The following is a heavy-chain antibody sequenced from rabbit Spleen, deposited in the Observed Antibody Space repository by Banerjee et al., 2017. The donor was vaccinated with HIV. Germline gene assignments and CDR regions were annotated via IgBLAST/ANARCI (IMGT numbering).Heavy chain of an antibody. CDR2: IYAGSSGST. D-gene: IGHD1-1*01. Sequence: QEQLEESGGDLVKPEGSLTLTCTASGFSFSSSYWICWVRQAPGKGLEWIACIYAGSSGSTYYASWAKGRFTISKTSSTTVTLQMTSLTAADTATYFCARGSGAGGYNSNLWGQGTLVTVS. V-gene: IGHV1S45*01. CDR1: GFSFSSSYW. CDR3: ARGSGAGGYNSNL. J-gene: IGHJ4*01.